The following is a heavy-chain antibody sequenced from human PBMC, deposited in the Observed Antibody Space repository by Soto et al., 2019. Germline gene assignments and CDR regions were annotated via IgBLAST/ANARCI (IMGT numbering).Heavy chain of an antibody. CDR1: GFTFTSYA. Sequence: GESLKISCAASGFTFTSYAMTWVRQPPGKGLEWVSTVDGSGVITYYADSVKGRFTISRDNSKNTLYLQMNSLRAEDTAVYYCAKRGTSYCTSTSCYPTWFDPWGQGT. J-gene: IGHJ5*02. V-gene: IGHV3-23*01. CDR3: AKRGTSYCTSTSCYPTWFDP. D-gene: IGHD2-2*01. CDR2: VDGSGVIT.